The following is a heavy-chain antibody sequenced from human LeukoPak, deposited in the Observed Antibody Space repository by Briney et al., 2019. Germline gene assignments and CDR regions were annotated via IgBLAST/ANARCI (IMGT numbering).Heavy chain of an antibody. CDR3: ARRFWSGWSAFDI. Sequence: GGSLRLSCAASGFTFSSYSMNWVRQAPGKGLEWVPYISSSSSTIYYADSVKGRFTISRDNAKNSLYLQMNGLRAEDTAVYYCARRFWSGWSAFDIWGQGTMVTVSS. J-gene: IGHJ3*02. V-gene: IGHV3-48*01. D-gene: IGHD3-3*01. CDR1: GFTFSSYS. CDR2: ISSSSSTI.